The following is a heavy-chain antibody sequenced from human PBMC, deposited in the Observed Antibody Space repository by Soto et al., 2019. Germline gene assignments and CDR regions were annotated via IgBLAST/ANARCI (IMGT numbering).Heavy chain of an antibody. CDR1: GGSLSTNP. Sequence: SVKVSCKTSGGSLSTNPISWVRQAPGQGLEWMGGTGSGTGPGNHAQKFQGRLTVTADKSTSTVYMELTNLSSADTAVYYCAWRTSRGFYRFFDSWGQGTLVTVSS. D-gene: IGHD3-22*01. CDR3: AWRTSRGFYRFFDS. J-gene: IGHJ4*02. V-gene: IGHV1-69*06. CDR2: TGSGTGPG.